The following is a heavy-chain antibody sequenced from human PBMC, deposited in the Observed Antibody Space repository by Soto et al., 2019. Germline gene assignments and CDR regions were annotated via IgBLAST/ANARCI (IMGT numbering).Heavy chain of an antibody. Sequence: EVQLLESGGGLAQPGGSLRLSCAASGFTFTSYAMSWVRQAPGKGLEWVSSITGSGGTTYYTDSVKGRYTISRDNSKNTRYLQMNSLRGEDTAVYYGAKDVRCTSCHFWGQGTLVTVSS. V-gene: IGHV3-23*01. CDR2: ITGSGGTT. J-gene: IGHJ4*02. D-gene: IGHD2-2*01. CDR3: AKDVRCTSCHF. CDR1: GFTFTSYA.